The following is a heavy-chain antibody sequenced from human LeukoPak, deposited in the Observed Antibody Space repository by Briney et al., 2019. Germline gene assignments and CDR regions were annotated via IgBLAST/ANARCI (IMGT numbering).Heavy chain of an antibody. CDR2: ISSVSTYT. D-gene: IGHD3-10*01. V-gene: IGHV3-11*03. CDR1: GFIFSDAW. CDR3: ARCGSGTVASAYYGMDV. J-gene: IGHJ6*02. Sequence: GGSLRLSCAASGFIFSDAWMNWIRQAPGKGLEWVSYISSVSTYTNYADSVKGRFTISRDNAKNSLYLQMNSLRTEDTAVYYCARCGSGTVASAYYGMDVWGLGTTVTVSS.